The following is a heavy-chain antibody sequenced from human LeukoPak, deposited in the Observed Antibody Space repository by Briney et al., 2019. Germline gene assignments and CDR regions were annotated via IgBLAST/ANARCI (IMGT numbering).Heavy chain of an antibody. Sequence: GGSLRLSCAASGFTFDDYAMHWVRQAPGKGLEWVAFIRYDGSNKYYADSVKGRFTISRDNSKNTLYLQMNSLRAEDTAVYYCAKKGTWDYYDSGEGEYFDYWGQGTLVTVSS. CDR1: GFTFDDYA. CDR2: IRYDGSNK. J-gene: IGHJ4*02. CDR3: AKKGTWDYYDSGEGEYFDY. V-gene: IGHV3-30*02. D-gene: IGHD3-22*01.